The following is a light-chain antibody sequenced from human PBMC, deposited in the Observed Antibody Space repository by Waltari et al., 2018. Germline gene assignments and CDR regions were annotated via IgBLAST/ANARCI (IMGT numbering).Light chain of an antibody. V-gene: IGKV1-5*03. CDR1: QSISTW. CDR3: QHYNAFSDS. J-gene: IGKJ2*03. CDR2: KTS. Sequence: DIQMTQSPSTLSVSVGDRVSITCRASQSISTWLAWYQQRPGKAPKLLIYKTSILESGVPSRFSGSGSGTEFTLTISSLQPDDFATYYCQHYNAFSDSFGQGTKLEIK.